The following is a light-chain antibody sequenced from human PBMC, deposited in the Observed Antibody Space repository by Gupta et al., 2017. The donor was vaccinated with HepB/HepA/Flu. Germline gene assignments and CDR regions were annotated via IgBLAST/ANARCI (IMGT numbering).Light chain of an antibody. Sequence: IGFTHPPPTLPLSSGDTATLSCRASQNVSDRYLAWYQQKPGQAPMLLLYGVSIRATGVADRFSGSGSGTDFTLTINKVEPEDFAPYFCQQYGDAPPWTFGQGTKVELK. CDR1: QNVSDRY. J-gene: IGKJ1*01. V-gene: IGKV3-20*01. CDR3: QQYGDAPPWT. CDR2: GVS.